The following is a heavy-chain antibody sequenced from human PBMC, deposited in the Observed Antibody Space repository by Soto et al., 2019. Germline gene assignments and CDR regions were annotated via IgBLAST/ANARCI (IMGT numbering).Heavy chain of an antibody. D-gene: IGHD5-12*01. V-gene: IGHV4-59*01. CDR1: GGSISSYY. CDR2: IYYSGST. J-gene: IGHJ6*02. Sequence: SETLSLTCTVSGGSISSYYWSWIRRPPGKGLEWIGYIYYSGSTNYNPSLKSRVTISVDTSKNQFSLKLSSVTAADTAVYYCARGSGMATITSYYYYGMDVWGQGTTVTVYS. CDR3: ARGSGMATITSYYYYGMDV.